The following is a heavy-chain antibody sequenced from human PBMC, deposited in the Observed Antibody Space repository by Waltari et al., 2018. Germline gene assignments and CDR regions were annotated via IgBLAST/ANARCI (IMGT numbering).Heavy chain of an antibody. CDR1: VFTFSSYG. D-gene: IGHD6-19*01. CDR2: RWYDGSNK. CDR3: AKGPPRYSSGWYYYYYYMDV. J-gene: IGHJ6*03. Sequence: QVQLVASGGGVVQPGRSLRLSCAASVFTFSSYGMHWVRQAPVKGLGWVAVRWYDGSNKNDAQSVKGRFTISRDNSKNTLDLQMNSLRAEDTAVYYCAKGPPRYSSGWYYYYYYMDVWGKGTTVTVSS. V-gene: IGHV3-33*06.